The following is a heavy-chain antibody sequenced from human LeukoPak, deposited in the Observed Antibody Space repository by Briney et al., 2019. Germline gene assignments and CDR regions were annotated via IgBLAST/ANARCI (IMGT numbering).Heavy chain of an antibody. CDR2: IIPILGIA. J-gene: IGHJ6*02. D-gene: IGHD2-21*02. CDR3: ARVPPSYCGGDCYHPPYYYGMDV. V-gene: IGHV1-69*04. Sequence: SVKVSCKASGGTFSSYAISWVRQAPGQGLEGMGRIIPILGIANYAQKFQGRVTITADKSTSTAYMELSSLRSEDTAVYYCARVPPSYCGGDCYHPPYYYGMDVWGQGTTVTVSS. CDR1: GGTFSSYA.